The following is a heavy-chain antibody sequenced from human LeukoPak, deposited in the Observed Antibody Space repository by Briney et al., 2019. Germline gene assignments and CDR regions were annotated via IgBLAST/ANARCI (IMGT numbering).Heavy chain of an antibody. CDR3: ARVATAGTYYFDY. J-gene: IGHJ4*02. CDR1: GGSISSGSYY. Sequence: SETLSLTCSVSGGSISSGSYYWGWIRQPPGKGLEWIGSIYYSGSTYYNPSLKSRVTISVDTSKNQFSLKLSSVTAADTAVYYCARVATAGTYYFDYWGQGTLATVSS. D-gene: IGHD6-13*01. CDR2: IYYSGST. V-gene: IGHV4-39*07.